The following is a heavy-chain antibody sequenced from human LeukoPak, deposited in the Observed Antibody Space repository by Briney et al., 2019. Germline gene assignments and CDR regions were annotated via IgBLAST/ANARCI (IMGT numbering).Heavy chain of an antibody. CDR2: INHNGNVN. Sequence: GGTLRLSCAASGFTFSSYWMNWARQAPGKGLEWVASINHNGNVNYYVDSVKGRFTISRDNAKNSLYLQMSNLRAEDTAVYFCARGGGLDVWGQGTTVTVS. D-gene: IGHD3-16*01. J-gene: IGHJ6*02. V-gene: IGHV3-7*03. CDR3: ARGGGLDV. CDR1: GFTFSSYW.